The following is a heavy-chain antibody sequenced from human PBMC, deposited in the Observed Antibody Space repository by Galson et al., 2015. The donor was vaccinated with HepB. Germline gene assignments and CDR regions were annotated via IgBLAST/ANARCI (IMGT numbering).Heavy chain of an antibody. Sequence: SLRLSCAASGFTFSSYPMHWVRQAPGKGLEWVAVISYDGSIEYYADSVKGRFTISRDNPKNTVYLQMNSLRPEETAVYYCARGSAADTWGYGMGVWGQGTTVSVSS. D-gene: IGHD6-13*01. CDR3: ARGSAADTWGYGMGV. V-gene: IGHV3-30*04. CDR2: ISYDGSIE. CDR1: GFTFSSYP. J-gene: IGHJ6*02.